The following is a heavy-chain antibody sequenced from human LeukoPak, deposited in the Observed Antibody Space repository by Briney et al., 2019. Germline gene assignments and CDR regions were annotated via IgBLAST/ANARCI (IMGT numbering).Heavy chain of an antibody. V-gene: IGHV3-30*18. D-gene: IGHD4-17*01. CDR1: GFTFISYG. CDR3: AKAYGYGDYAADAFDI. CDR2: ISHDGGNK. J-gene: IGHJ3*02. Sequence: PGRTLRLSCAASGFTFISYGMHWVRQPPGKGLEWVAGISHDGGNKYYVDSVKGRFTISRDNSKNTLFLQMNSLRAEDTAVYYCAKAYGYGDYAADAFDIWGQGTMVTVSS.